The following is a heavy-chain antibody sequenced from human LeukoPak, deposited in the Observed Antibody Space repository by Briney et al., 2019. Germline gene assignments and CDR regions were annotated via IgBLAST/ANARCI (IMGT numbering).Heavy chain of an antibody. J-gene: IGHJ4*02. D-gene: IGHD1-26*01. Sequence: ASVKVSCXASGYTFTGYYMHWVRQAPGQGLEWMGWINPNSGGTNYAQKFQGRVTMTRDTSISTAYMELSRLRSDDTAVYYCARGEGGATAEIDYWGQGTLVTVSS. V-gene: IGHV1-2*02. CDR1: GYTFTGYY. CDR2: INPNSGGT. CDR3: ARGEGGATAEIDY.